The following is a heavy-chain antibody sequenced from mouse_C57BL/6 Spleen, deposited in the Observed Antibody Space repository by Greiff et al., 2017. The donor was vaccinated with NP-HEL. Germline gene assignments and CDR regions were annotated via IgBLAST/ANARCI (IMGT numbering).Heavy chain of an antibody. J-gene: IGHJ2*01. CDR3: ARGNYGSSY. Sequence: VQLQQSGPELVKPGASVKLSCKASGYTFTSYDINWVKQRPGQGLEWFGWIYPRDGSTKYNEKFKGKATLTVDTSSSTAYMELHSLTSEDSAVYFCARGNYGSSYWGQGTTLTVSS. D-gene: IGHD1-1*01. CDR2: IYPRDGST. V-gene: IGHV1-85*01. CDR1: GYTFTSYD.